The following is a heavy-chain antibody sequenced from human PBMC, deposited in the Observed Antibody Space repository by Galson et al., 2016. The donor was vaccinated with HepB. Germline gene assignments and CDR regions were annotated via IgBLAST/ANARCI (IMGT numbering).Heavy chain of an antibody. Sequence: SLRLSCAASGFSFSGHGMHWLRQAPGKGLEWVAAIWHDGTNENYAASVKGRFSISRDNSKSMLYLQVDSLRAEDIAVYYCARVRSSSWFDSWGQGTLVTVPS. CDR1: GFSFSGHG. D-gene: IGHD6-13*01. V-gene: IGHV3-33*01. J-gene: IGHJ3*01. CDR3: ARVRSSSWFDS. CDR2: IWHDGTNE.